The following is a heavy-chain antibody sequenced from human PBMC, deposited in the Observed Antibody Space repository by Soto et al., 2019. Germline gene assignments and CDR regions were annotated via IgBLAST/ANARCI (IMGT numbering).Heavy chain of an antibody. J-gene: IGHJ6*03. D-gene: IGHD5-18*01. CDR3: ARQNTGNSYGYYYYYYMDV. V-gene: IGHV3-66*04. Sequence: GGSLRLSCAASGFTFSSNYMSWVRQAPGKGLEWVSVIYSGGSTYYADSVKGRFTISRDNSKNTLYLQMNSLRAEDTAVYYCARQNTGNSYGYYYYYYMDVWGKGTTVTVSS. CDR1: GFTFSSNY. CDR2: IYSGGST.